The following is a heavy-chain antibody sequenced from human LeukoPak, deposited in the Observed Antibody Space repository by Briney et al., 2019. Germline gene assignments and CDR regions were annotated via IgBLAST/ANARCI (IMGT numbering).Heavy chain of an antibody. V-gene: IGHV4-4*07. CDR2: IYTSGST. D-gene: IGHD3-10*01. CDR3: AREVMVRGVILTLGNWFDP. Sequence: PSETLSLTCTVSGGSISSYYWSWIRQPAGKGLEWIGRIYTSGSTNYNPSLKSRVTMSVDTSKNQFSLKLSSVTAADTAVYYCAREVMVRGVILTLGNWFDPWGQGTLVTVSS. CDR1: GGSISSYY. J-gene: IGHJ5*02.